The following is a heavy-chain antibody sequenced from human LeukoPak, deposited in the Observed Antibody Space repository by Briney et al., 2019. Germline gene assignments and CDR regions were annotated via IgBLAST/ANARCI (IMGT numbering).Heavy chain of an antibody. CDR1: GGSISSYY. V-gene: IGHV4-59*01. D-gene: IGHD3-16*02. CDR3: ARGGYDYVWGSYRYTLFDY. J-gene: IGHJ4*02. Sequence: SETLSLTCTVSGGSISSYYWSWIRQPPGKGLEWIGYIYYSGSANYNPSLKSRVTISVDTSKNQFSLKLSSVTAADTAVYYCARGGYDYVWGSYRYTLFDYWGQGTLVTVSS. CDR2: IYYSGSA.